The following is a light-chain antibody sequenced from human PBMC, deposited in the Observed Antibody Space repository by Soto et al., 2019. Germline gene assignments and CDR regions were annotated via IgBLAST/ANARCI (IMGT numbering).Light chain of an antibody. CDR1: SSDVGGYKF. V-gene: IGLV2-14*01. CDR3: GSYTGSIYV. Sequence: QSALTQPASVSGSPGQSITISCTGTSSDVGGYKFVSWYQQHPGKAPKLIIYEVSNRPSGFSSRFSGSKSGNTASLTISGLQAEDEADYYCGSYTGSIYVFGTGTQLTVL. J-gene: IGLJ1*01. CDR2: EVS.